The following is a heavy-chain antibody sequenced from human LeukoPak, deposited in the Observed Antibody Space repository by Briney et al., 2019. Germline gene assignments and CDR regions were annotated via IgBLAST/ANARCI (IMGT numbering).Heavy chain of an antibody. CDR1: GYTFNSYG. Sequence: ASVKVSCKASGYTFNSYGISWVRQAPGQGLEWMGWMSADNGNTNYAQKLQGRVTMTTDTSTSTAYMELRSLRSDDTAVYYCVREYSGSNWWFDPWGQGTLVTVSS. V-gene: IGHV1-18*01. CDR2: MSADNGNT. CDR3: VREYSGSNWWFDP. D-gene: IGHD1-26*01. J-gene: IGHJ5*02.